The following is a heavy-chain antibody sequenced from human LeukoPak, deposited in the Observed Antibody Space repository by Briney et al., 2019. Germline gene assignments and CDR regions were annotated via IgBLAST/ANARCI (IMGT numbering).Heavy chain of an antibody. J-gene: IGHJ3*02. CDR3: ARGAVGSKNNVVDT. CDR2: TYYRSEWYN. Sequence: RSQTLSLTCAISGDSVSSNSATWNWIRQSPSRGLEWLGRTYYRSEWYNNYAVSVKSRITINPDTSKNQFSLQLNSVTPEDTALYYCARGAVGSKNNVVDTWGQGTMVTVSS. D-gene: IGHD2/OR15-2a*01. CDR1: GDSVSSNSAT. V-gene: IGHV6-1*01.